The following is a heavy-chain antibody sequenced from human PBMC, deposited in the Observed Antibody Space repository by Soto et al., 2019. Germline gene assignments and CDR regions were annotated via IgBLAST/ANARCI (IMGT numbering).Heavy chain of an antibody. J-gene: IGHJ4*02. CDR1: GFTVSNNY. V-gene: IGHV3-53*02. CDR2: IYSGGST. D-gene: IGHD6-13*01. Sequence: EMQLVETGGGLIQPGGSLRLSCAASGFTVSNNYMSWVRQAPGKGLEWVSLIYSGGSTYYADSVKGRFTISRDNSKNTLYLQMNSQRAEDTAVYYCATYSSLDYWGQGTLVTVSS. CDR3: ATYSSLDY.